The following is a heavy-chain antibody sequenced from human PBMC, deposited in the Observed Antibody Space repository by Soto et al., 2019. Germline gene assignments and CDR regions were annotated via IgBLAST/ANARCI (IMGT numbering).Heavy chain of an antibody. Sequence: QITLKESGPTLVRPTQPLTLTCTVSGFSLRTDAVGVAWIRQSPGKALEWLGIIYWNGEKRYKSSLQTRLTITGDTSKNQVVLTMTDMAPLDTATYFCAHRIAAPGRTLDYWGQGVLVTVSS. D-gene: IGHD6-13*01. CDR1: GFSLRTDAVG. CDR3: AHRIAAPGRTLDY. V-gene: IGHV2-5*01. CDR2: IYWNGEK. J-gene: IGHJ4*02.